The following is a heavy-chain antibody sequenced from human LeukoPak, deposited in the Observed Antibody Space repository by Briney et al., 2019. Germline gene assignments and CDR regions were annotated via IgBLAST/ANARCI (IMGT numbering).Heavy chain of an antibody. V-gene: IGHV3-30-3*01. CDR1: GFTFSTYA. CDR2: ISYDGSNK. CDR3: ARDYYDILTGSVFFDN. Sequence: GGSLRLSCAASGFTFSTYAMHWVRQAPDKGLEWVAVISYDGSNKYYPDSVKGRFTISRDNSKNTLYLQMNSLRAEDTAVYYCARDYYDILTGSVFFDNWGQGTLVTVAS. D-gene: IGHD3-9*01. J-gene: IGHJ4*02.